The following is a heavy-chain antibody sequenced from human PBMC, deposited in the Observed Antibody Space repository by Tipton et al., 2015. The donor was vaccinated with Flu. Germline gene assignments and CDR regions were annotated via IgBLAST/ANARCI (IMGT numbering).Heavy chain of an antibody. Sequence: TLSLTCAVYGGSFSGYYWSWIRQPPGKGLEWIGEINHSGSTNYNPSLKSRVTISVDTSKNQFSLKLSSVTAADTAVYYCARGFKLWFGESRKKQIKPFDYWGQGTLVTVSS. D-gene: IGHD3-10*01. CDR1: GGSFSGYY. V-gene: IGHV4-34*01. CDR3: ARGFKLWFGESRKKQIKPFDY. J-gene: IGHJ4*02. CDR2: INHSGST.